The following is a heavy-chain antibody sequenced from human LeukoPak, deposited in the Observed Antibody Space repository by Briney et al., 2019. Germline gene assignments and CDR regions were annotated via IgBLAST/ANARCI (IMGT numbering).Heavy chain of an antibody. CDR2: INSGGST. V-gene: IGHV3-53*04. CDR3: ARVRTRSRYYYYYYGMDV. Sequence: PGGSLRLSCAASGFTVSSNCMSWVRQAPGKGLEWVSVINSGGSTYYADSVKGRFTISRHNSKNTLYLQMNSLRAEDTAVYYCARVRTRSRYYYYYYGMDVWGQGTTVTVSS. CDR1: GFTVSSNC. J-gene: IGHJ6*02. D-gene: IGHD3-10*01.